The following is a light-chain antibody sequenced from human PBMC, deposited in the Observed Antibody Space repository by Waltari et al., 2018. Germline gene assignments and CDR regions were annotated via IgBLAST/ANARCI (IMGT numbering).Light chain of an antibody. J-gene: IGLJ2*01. CDR3: SSQSTTNGVS. CDR2: DVN. CDR1: SSDVGGDDS. V-gene: IGLV2-14*03. Sequence: QSALTQPASVSGSPGQSITIYCTGSSSDVGGDDSVSWYEDHQGQAPKVIIYDVNKRPSGVSDRFSVSKSANTASLTSSGLQAEDEATFYCSSQSTTNGVSFGGGTKVTVL.